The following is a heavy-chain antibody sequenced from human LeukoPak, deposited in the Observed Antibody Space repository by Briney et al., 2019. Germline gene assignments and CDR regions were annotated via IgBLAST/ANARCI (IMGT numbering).Heavy chain of an antibody. J-gene: IGHJ4*02. V-gene: IGHV1-69*05. CDR3: ARDKMITFGGVIARNYYFDY. D-gene: IGHD3-16*02. CDR2: IITIFGRG. CDR1: GGTFISYA. Sequence: ASVKVSCKASGGTFISYAISWVRQAPGQGREWMGRIITIFGRGNYAQKFEGRVTINTDEYKSTDYMEMSNLTSEDTAVYYCARDKMITFGGVIARNYYFDYWGQGPLVTVSS.